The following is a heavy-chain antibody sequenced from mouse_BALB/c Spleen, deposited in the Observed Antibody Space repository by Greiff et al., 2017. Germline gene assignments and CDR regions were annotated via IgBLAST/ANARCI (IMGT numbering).Heavy chain of an antibody. CDR3: ARDRKTSYAMDY. CDR2: IRNKANGYTT. CDR1: GFTFTDYY. V-gene: IGHV7-3*02. Sequence: DVMLVESGGGLVQPGGSLRLSCATSGFTFTDYYMSWVRQPPGKALEWLGFIRNKANGYTTEYSASVKGRFTISRDNSQSILYLQMNTLRAEDSATYYCARDRKTSYAMDYWGQGTSVTVSS. J-gene: IGHJ4*01.